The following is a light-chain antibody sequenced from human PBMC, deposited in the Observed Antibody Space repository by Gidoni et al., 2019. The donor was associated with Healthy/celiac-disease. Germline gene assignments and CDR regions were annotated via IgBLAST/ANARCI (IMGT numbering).Light chain of an antibody. CDR2: DAS. Sequence: EIVLTQSPATLSLSPGERATLSCRASQSVSSYLAWYQQKHGQAPRLLIFDASNRATGIPARCSGSGSGTDFTLTLSSLEPEDFAVYYCQQRSNWPLWTFGQGTKVESK. CDR3: QQRSNWPLWT. J-gene: IGKJ1*01. V-gene: IGKV3-11*01. CDR1: QSVSSY.